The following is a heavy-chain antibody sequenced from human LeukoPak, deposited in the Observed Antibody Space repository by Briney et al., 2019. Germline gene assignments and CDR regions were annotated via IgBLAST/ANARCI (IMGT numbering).Heavy chain of an antibody. V-gene: IGHV4-34*01. Sequence: PSETLSLTCAVYGGSFSGYYWSWIRQPPGKGLEWIGEINHSGSTNYNPSLKSRVTISVDTSKNQFSLKLSSVTAADTAVYYCAGGYDYVWGSRTSHFDYWGQGTLVTVSS. D-gene: IGHD3-16*01. CDR3: AGGYDYVWGSRTSHFDY. CDR1: GGSFSGYY. J-gene: IGHJ4*02. CDR2: INHSGST.